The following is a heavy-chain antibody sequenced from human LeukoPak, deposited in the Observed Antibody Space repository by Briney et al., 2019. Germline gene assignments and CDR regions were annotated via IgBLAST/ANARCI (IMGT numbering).Heavy chain of an antibody. CDR1: GLTFSSYA. CDR3: ARDGKEQWLFSGGWAFDI. CDR2: ISYDGSNK. V-gene: IGHV3-30-3*01. D-gene: IGHD6-19*01. J-gene: IGHJ3*02. Sequence: PGGSLRLSCAASGLTFSSYAMHWVRQAPGKGLEWVAVISYDGSNKYYADSVKGRFTISRDNSKNTLYLQMNSLRAEDTAVYYCARDGKEQWLFSGGWAFDIWGQGTMVTVSS.